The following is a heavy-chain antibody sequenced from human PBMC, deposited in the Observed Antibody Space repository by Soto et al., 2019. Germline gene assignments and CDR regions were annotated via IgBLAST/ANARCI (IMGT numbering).Heavy chain of an antibody. Sequence: GGSLRLSSAASGLTVSSNYMSWVRQAPGKGLEWVSVIYSGGSTYYADSVKGRFTIPRDNSKNTVYLQMNSLRAEDTAVYYCARDSPYCSGGSCYSSFDYWGQGTLVTVSS. D-gene: IGHD2-15*01. V-gene: IGHV3-66*01. CDR1: GLTVSSNY. CDR2: IYSGGST. J-gene: IGHJ4*02. CDR3: ARDSPYCSGGSCYSSFDY.